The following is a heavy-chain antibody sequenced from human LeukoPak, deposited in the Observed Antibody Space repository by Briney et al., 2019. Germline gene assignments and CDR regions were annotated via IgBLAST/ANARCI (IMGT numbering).Heavy chain of an antibody. CDR1: GYTFTSCG. V-gene: IGHV1-18*01. J-gene: IGHJ6*03. D-gene: IGHD1-26*01. CDR3: ARVGSGSYSYYYYMDV. CDR2: ISAYNGNT. Sequence: ASVKVSCKASGYTFTSCGISWVRQAPGQGLEWMGWISAYNGNTNYAQKLQGRVTMTTDTSTSTDYMELRSLRSDDTAVYYCARVGSGSYSYYYYMDVWGKGTTVTVSS.